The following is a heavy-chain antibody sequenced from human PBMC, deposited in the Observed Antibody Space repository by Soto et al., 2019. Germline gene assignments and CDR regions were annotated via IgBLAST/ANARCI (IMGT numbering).Heavy chain of an antibody. CDR3: AGSPEWSDALNESVISTCGRY. CDR1: GDTFSKYA. Sequence: QVRLVQSGTEVKKPGSSVKVSCQASGDTFSKYAISWVRQAPGQGLEWMGGIIPSFGAPNHAQKFQGRVTITADESTTTVYMELTRLTSEDTAVYYCAGSPEWSDALNESVISTCGRYGGQGTLVTVSS. D-gene: IGHD3-3*01. CDR2: IIPSFGAP. V-gene: IGHV1-69*01. J-gene: IGHJ4*02.